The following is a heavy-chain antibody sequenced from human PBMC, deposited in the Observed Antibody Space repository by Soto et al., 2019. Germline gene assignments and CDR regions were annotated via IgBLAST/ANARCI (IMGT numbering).Heavy chain of an antibody. CDR2: ISESGGST. Sequence: EVQLLESGGGLVQPGGSLRLSCAASGFTFSSYAMSWVRQAPGKGLEWVSSISESGGSTDYADSVKGRFTIARDNSKNTLYLQMNSLRAEDTAVYYCARDISEWFGELPGYWGQGTLVTVSS. CDR1: GFTFSSYA. J-gene: IGHJ4*02. V-gene: IGHV3-23*01. D-gene: IGHD3-10*01. CDR3: ARDISEWFGELPGY.